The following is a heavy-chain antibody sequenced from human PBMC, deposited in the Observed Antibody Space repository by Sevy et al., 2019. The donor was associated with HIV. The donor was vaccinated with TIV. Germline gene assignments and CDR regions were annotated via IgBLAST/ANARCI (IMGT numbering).Heavy chain of an antibody. CDR2: IYAAGST. CDR1: GFTVSSVY. D-gene: IGHD6-19*01. J-gene: IGHJ3*02. Sequence: GGSLRLSCAASGFTVSSVYMSWVRQAPGKGLEWVSLIYAAGSTYFADSVEGRFTISRGDSKNTLYLQMNSLRAEDTAVYFCARESGYSSSPGAFDIWGQGTMVTVSS. V-gene: IGHV3-53*01. CDR3: ARESGYSSSPGAFDI.